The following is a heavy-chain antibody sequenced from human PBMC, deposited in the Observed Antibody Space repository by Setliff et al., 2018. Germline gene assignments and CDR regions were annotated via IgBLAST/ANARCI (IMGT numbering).Heavy chain of an antibody. Sequence: SETLSLTCSVSGDSISAASIMAWIRQPPGKGLEFIGYVYYSGAAKYDPSLKSRVTISLDTSKNQFSLKLSSVTAADTAVYYCVRMSGFLYMDVWGKGTTVTVSS. CDR2: VYYSGAA. J-gene: IGHJ6*03. V-gene: IGHV4-59*08. CDR3: VRMSGFLYMDV. D-gene: IGHD3-3*01. CDR1: GDSISAAS.